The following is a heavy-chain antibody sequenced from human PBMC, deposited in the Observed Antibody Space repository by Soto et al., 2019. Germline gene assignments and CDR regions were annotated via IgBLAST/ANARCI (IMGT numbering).Heavy chain of an antibody. CDR1: GYTFTSND. V-gene: IGHV1-8*01. J-gene: IGHJ5*02. Sequence: ASVKVSCKASGYTFTSNDIYWLRQAPGQGPEWMGWMNPKSGDARYAQKFQDRLIMTRDTSITTAHMELTSLTSEDTAVYYCARGRPGGGVKRSWFDPWGQGTLVTVSS. CDR2: MNPKSGDA. CDR3: ARGRPGGGVKRSWFDP. D-gene: IGHD2-8*02.